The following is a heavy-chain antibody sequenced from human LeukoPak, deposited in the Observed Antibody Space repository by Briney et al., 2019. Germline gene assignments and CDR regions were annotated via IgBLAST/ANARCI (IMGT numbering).Heavy chain of an antibody. Sequence: GGSLRLSCAASGFIFSCHNMNWVRQAPGKGLEWVSYISSSCSTIYYANSVKGRFTISRDNAKSSLFLQMNSLSAEDTAVYYCARDGYNGDYGIGYWGQGTLVTVSS. V-gene: IGHV3-48*04. J-gene: IGHJ4*02. CDR2: ISSSCSTI. CDR3: ARDGYNGDYGIGY. D-gene: IGHD4-17*01. CDR1: GFIFSCHN.